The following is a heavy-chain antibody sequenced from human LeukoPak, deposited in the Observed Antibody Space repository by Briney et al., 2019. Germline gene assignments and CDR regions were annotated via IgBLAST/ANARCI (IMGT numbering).Heavy chain of an antibody. D-gene: IGHD1-1*01. CDR3: ATRPGYRAFDY. V-gene: IGHV3-30*03. J-gene: IGHJ4*02. CDR2: ISFDGTNK. Sequence: PGGSLRLSCAASGFTFSSYGIHWVRQAPGKGLEWVAVISFDGTNKYYADSVKGRFTISRDNSKNTLYLQMNSLRLEDTAVYYCATRPGYRAFDYWGQGTLVTVSS. CDR1: GFTFSSYG.